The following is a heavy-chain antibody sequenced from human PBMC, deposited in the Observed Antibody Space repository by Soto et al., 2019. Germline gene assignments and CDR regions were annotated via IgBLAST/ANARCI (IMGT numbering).Heavy chain of an antibody. CDR1: GFIFSGSA. V-gene: IGHV3-73*01. CDR3: IRGGSPYYYDY. CDR2: ILSKAGNYAT. J-gene: IGHJ4*02. Sequence: EVQLVESGGGLVQPGGSLKLSCAASGFIFSGSAVHWVRQASGKGLEWVGRILSKAGNYATAYPGSMKGRFTISRDDSENTAFLQMNSLKTEDTAVYYCIRGGSPYYYDYWGQGTLVAVSS.